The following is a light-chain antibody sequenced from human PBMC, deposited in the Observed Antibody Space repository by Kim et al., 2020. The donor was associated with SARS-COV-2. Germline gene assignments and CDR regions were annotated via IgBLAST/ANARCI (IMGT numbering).Light chain of an antibody. CDR3: QVWDSSSDHRV. V-gene: IGLV3-21*04. J-gene: IGLJ3*02. CDR2: YDS. CDR1: NIGIKC. Sequence: APGKTARITCGGNNIGIKCVHWYQQKPGQAPVLVIYYDSDRPSGIPERFSGSNSGNTATLTISRVEAGDEADYYCQVWDSSSDHRVFGGGTKLTVL.